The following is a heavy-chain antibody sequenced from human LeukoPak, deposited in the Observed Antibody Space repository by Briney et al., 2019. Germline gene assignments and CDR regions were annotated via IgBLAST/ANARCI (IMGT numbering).Heavy chain of an antibody. D-gene: IGHD3-10*01. CDR2: VDPEDGET. J-gene: IGHJ6*02. CDR3: AREDGSGSYPGYYYGMDV. CDR1: GYTFTDYY. V-gene: IGHV1-69-2*01. Sequence: GASVNVSCKASGYTFTDYYMHWVQQAPGKGLEWMGRVDPEDGETMYAEKFQGRVTITADTSTDTAYMELSSLRSEDTAVYYCAREDGSGSYPGYYYGMDVWGQGTTVTVSS.